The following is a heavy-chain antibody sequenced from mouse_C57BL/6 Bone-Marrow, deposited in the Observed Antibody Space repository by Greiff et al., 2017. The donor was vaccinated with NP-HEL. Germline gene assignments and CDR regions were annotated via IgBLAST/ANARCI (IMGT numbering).Heavy chain of an antibody. J-gene: IGHJ2*01. V-gene: IGHV1-55*01. CDR1: GYTFTSYW. CDR2: IYPGSGST. D-gene: IGHD1-1*01. Sequence: QVTLKESGAELVKPGASVKMSCKASGYTFTSYWITWVKQRPGQGLEWIGDIYPGSGSTNYNEKFKSKATLTVDTSSSTAYMQLSSLTSEDSAVYYCARGTTVDYWGQGTTLTVSS. CDR3: ARGTTVDY.